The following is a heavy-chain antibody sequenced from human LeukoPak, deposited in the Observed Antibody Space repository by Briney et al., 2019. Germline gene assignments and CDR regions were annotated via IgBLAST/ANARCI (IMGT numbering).Heavy chain of an antibody. D-gene: IGHD3-3*01. V-gene: IGHV1-18*01. CDR2: ISAYNGNT. CDR1: GYTFTSYG. J-gene: IGHJ4*02. Sequence: ASVKVSCKASGYTFTSYGXXXXXXXXXXXXXXXXWISAYNGNTNYAQKLQGRVTMTTDTSTSTAYMELRSLRSDDTAVYYCARTGFLVLRYPDYWGQGTLVTVSS. CDR3: ARTGFLVLRYPDY.